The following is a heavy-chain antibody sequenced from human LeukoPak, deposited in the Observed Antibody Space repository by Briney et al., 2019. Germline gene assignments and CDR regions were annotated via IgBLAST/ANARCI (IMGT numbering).Heavy chain of an antibody. D-gene: IGHD6-6*01. Sequence: SETLSLTCSVSGGSISSSTYFWGWIRQPPGKGLEWIGTIYHTGTTYYNPSLQSRVTISVDTSKNQFSLNLSSVTAADTAVYYCATIEYSSSPKFDYWGQGTLVTVSS. J-gene: IGHJ4*02. CDR1: GGSISSSTYF. CDR2: IYHTGTT. CDR3: ATIEYSSSPKFDY. V-gene: IGHV4-39*01.